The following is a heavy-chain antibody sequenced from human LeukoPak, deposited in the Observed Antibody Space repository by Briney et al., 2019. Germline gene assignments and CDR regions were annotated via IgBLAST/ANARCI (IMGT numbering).Heavy chain of an antibody. J-gene: IGHJ4*02. D-gene: IGHD2-21*02. CDR1: GYSFTNYG. V-gene: IGHV1-46*01. CDR2: INPSGGST. CDR3: ARDLEVVVTAISMLALDY. Sequence: ASVKVSCKASGYSFTNYGITWVRQAPGQGLEWMGIINPSGGSTSYAQKFQGRVTMTRDMSTSTVYMELSSLRSEDTAVYYCARDLEVVVTAISMLALDYWGQGTLVTVSS.